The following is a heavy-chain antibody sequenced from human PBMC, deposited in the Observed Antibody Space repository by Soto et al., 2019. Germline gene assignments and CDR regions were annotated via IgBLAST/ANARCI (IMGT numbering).Heavy chain of an antibody. D-gene: IGHD5-12*01. J-gene: IGHJ3*02. CDR1: GASISSGTYY. CDR2: IYYSGST. CDR3: ARHHGTGYAVAFEI. V-gene: IGHV4-39*01. Sequence: SETLSLTCTVSGASISSGTYYWGWIRQPPGKGLEWIGNIYYSGSTYYNPSLKSRATISVDTSKNQFSLKLNSVTAADTAVYYCARHHGTGYAVAFEIWGQGTMVTVSS.